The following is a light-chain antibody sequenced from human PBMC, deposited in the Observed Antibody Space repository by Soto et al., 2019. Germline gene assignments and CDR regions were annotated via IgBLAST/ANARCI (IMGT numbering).Light chain of an antibody. V-gene: IGKV3-15*01. CDR1: QSMGNT. CDR3: QQYKSWPQP. J-gene: IGKJ2*01. CDR2: GAS. Sequence: EIVMTQSPATLSVSPGERATLSCRASQSMGNTLAWYQQKLVQAPRLLIYGASARTPTVPARFSGSGSGTEFTLTFSNLQSEDFAVYYCQQYKSWPQPFGQGTKLELK.